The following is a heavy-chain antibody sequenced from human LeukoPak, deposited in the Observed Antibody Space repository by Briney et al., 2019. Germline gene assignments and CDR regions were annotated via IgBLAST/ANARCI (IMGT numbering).Heavy chain of an antibody. CDR1: GFTFSSYG. Sequence: PGRSLRLSCAASGFTFSSYGMHWVRQAPGKGLEWVSVIYSGGSTYYADSVKGRFTISRDNSKNTLYFQMNNLRAEDTAVYYCARELGGVEDYWGQGTLVTVSS. D-gene: IGHD3-16*01. CDR2: IYSGGST. CDR3: ARELGGVEDY. J-gene: IGHJ4*02. V-gene: IGHV3-66*01.